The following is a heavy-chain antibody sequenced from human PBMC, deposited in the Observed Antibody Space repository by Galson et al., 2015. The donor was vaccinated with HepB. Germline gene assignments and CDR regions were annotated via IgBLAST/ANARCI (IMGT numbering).Heavy chain of an antibody. J-gene: IGHJ4*02. CDR2: ISGSGGST. CDR3: AKDSYSGSFLDY. Sequence: SLRLSCAASGFTFSSYAMSWVRQAPGKGLEWVSAISGSGGSTYYADPVKGRFTISRDNSKNTLYLQMNGLRAEDTAVYYCAKDSYSGSFLDYWGQGTLVTVSS. CDR1: GFTFSSYA. D-gene: IGHD1-26*01. V-gene: IGHV3-23*01.